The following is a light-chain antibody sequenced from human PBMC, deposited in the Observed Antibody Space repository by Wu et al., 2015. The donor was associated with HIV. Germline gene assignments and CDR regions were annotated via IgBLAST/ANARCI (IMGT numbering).Light chain of an antibody. Sequence: IQLTQSPSSLSASVGDRVTISCRASQGITNHLAWYQQKPDKAPKLLIYAASTLHSGVPSRFSGSGYGTDFTLTISSLQPEDFATYYCQQLDIYPLTFGRGTKVEVK. J-gene: IGKJ4*01. CDR2: AAS. CDR1: QGITNH. CDR3: QQLDIYPLT. V-gene: IGKV1-9*01.